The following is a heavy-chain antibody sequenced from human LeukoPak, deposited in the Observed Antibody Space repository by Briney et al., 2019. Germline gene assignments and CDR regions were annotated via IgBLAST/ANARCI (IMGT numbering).Heavy chain of an antibody. CDR1: GFTFSYW. CDR2: IKQDGSEK. J-gene: IGHJ4*02. D-gene: IGHD3-3*01. V-gene: IGHV3-7*01. CDR3: ATSAVITIFGVVIHNHFDY. Sequence: GGSLRRSCAASGFTFSYWMSWVRQAPGKVLEWVANIKQDGSEKYYVDSVKGRFTISRDNAKNSLYLQMNSLRAEDTAVYYCATSAVITIFGVVIHNHFDYWGQGTLVTVSS.